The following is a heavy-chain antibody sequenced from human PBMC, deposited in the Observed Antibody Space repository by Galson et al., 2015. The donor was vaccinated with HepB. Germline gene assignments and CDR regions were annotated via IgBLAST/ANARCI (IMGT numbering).Heavy chain of an antibody. V-gene: IGHV3-66*01. CDR2: IYSGGST. CDR3: ARESCSSTSCYSFHFDY. J-gene: IGHJ4*02. Sequence: SLRLSCAASGFTVSSNYMSWVRQAPGKGLEWVSVIYSGGSTYYADSVKGRFTISRDNSKNTLYLQMNSLRAEDTAVYYCARESCSSTSCYSFHFDYWGQGTLVTVSS. D-gene: IGHD2-2*02. CDR1: GFTVSSNY.